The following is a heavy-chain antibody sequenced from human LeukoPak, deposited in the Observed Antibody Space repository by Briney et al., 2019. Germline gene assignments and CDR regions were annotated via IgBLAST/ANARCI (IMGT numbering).Heavy chain of an antibody. J-gene: IGHJ4*02. D-gene: IGHD3-22*01. Sequence: PGGSLRLSCAASGFTFSSYAMHWVRQAPGKGLEWVAVISYDGSNKYYADPVKGRFTISRDNSKNTLYLQMNSLRAEDTAVYYCARGPAYYYDSSGYYAHFDYWGQGTLVTVSS. V-gene: IGHV3-30-3*01. CDR1: GFTFSSYA. CDR3: ARGPAYYYDSSGYYAHFDY. CDR2: ISYDGSNK.